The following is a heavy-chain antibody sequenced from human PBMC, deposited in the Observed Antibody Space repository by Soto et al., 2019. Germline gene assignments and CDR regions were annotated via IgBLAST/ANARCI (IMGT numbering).Heavy chain of an antibody. V-gene: IGHV4-4*02. J-gene: IGHJ6*02. CDR2: IYHSGST. Sequence: QVQLQESGPGLVKPSGTLSLTCAVSGGSISSSNWWSWVRQPPGKGLEWIGGIYHSGSTNYNPSLKSRVTISVDKSKNQFSLKLSSVTAADTAVYYCARERGYCSGGSCSYYYGMDVWGQGTTVTVSS. D-gene: IGHD2-15*01. CDR3: ARERGYCSGGSCSYYYGMDV. CDR1: GGSISSSNW.